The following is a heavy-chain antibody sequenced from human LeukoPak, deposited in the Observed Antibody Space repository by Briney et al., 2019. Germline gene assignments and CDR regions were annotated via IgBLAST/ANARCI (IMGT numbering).Heavy chain of an antibody. CDR2: IKSKTDGGTT. V-gene: IGHV3-15*01. J-gene: IGHJ4*02. CDR1: GFTFTSAW. D-gene: IGHD6-6*01. Sequence: GGSLRLSCAASGFTFTSAWMTWVRQAPGKGLEWVGRIKSKTDGGTTDYAAPVKGRITISRDDSKNALYLQMNSLETEDTAVYYCATGQQLVPDYWGQGTLVTVSS. CDR3: ATGQQLVPDY.